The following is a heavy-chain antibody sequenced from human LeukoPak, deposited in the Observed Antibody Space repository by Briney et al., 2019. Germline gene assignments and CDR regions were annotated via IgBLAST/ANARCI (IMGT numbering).Heavy chain of an antibody. CDR2: IYYSGST. V-gene: IGHV4-59*01. D-gene: IGHD3-22*01. CDR1: GVSISSYY. Sequence: SETLSLTCTVSGVSISSYYWSWIRQPPGKGLEWIGYIYYSGSTNYNPSLKSRVTISVDTSKNQFSLKLSSVTAADTAVYYCARGPPLSTYYYDSSGPWFDPWGQGTLVTVSS. J-gene: IGHJ5*02. CDR3: ARGPPLSTYYYDSSGPWFDP.